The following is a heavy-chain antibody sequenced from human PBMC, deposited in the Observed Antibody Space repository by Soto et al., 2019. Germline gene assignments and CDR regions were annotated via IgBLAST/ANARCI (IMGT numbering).Heavy chain of an antibody. CDR2: IYKDGSTT. Sequence: QVQLVESGGGVVQPGRSLRLSCVASGLTFSTQGMHWVRQAPGKGLEWVGVIYKDGSTTYYADSVKGRFTISRDNSKSTLYLQMNSLRAEDTAVYYCARNPSGVDIASTKDWGQGTLVTVSS. CDR1: GLTFSTQG. CDR3: ARNPSGVDIASTKD. J-gene: IGHJ4*02. V-gene: IGHV3-33*01. D-gene: IGHD5-12*01.